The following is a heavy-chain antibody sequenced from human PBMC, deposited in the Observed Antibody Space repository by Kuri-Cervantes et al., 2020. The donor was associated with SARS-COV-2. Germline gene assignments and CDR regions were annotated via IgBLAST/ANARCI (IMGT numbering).Heavy chain of an antibody. Sequence: ESLKISCTVSGGSISSYYWSWIRQPPGKGLEWIGYIYYSGSTNYNPSLKSRVTISVDTSKNQFSLKLSSVTAADTAVYYCARVGGGYVDYWGQGTLVTVSS. CDR2: IYYSGST. J-gene: IGHJ4*02. D-gene: IGHD2-15*01. CDR3: ARVGGGYVDY. V-gene: IGHV4-59*01. CDR1: GGSISSYY.